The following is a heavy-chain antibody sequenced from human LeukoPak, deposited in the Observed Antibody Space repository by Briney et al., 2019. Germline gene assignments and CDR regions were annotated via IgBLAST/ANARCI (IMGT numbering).Heavy chain of an antibody. CDR1: TFTVSTTF. CDR3: ARGPPFDP. CDR2: IYTGGGT. J-gene: IGHJ5*02. Sequence: GGSLRLSCVASTFTVSTTFMSWVRQAPGKGLEWVSTIYTGGGTDYADSVKGRFTISRESFKNTLYLQMNSLRDEDTAVYYCARGPPFDPWGQGTLVTVSS. V-gene: IGHV3-66*01.